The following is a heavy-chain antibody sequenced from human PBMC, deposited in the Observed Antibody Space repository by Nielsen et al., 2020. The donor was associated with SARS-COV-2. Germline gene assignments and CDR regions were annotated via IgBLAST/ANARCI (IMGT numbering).Heavy chain of an antibody. Sequence: ASVKVSCKASGYTFTSYDINWVRQATGQGLEWMGWMNPNSGNTGYAQKFQGRVTMTRNTSISTAYMELSRLRSDDTAVYYCARWSTMIVVGSFDYWGQGTLVTVSS. CDR3: ARWSTMIVVGSFDY. CDR1: GYTFTSYD. J-gene: IGHJ4*02. V-gene: IGHV1-8*01. CDR2: MNPNSGNT. D-gene: IGHD3-22*01.